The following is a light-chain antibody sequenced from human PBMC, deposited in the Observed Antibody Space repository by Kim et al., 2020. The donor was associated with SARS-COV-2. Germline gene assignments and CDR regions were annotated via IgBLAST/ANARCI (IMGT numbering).Light chain of an antibody. CDR3: QVWDSSSDHV. CDR2: YDS. J-gene: IGLJ1*01. CDR1: NIGSKS. Sequence: VVPGKTARITCGGNNIGSKSVPCYQQKPGQAPVLVIYYDSDRPSGIPERFSGSNSGNTATLTISRVEAGDEADFYCQVWDSSSDHVFGTGTKVTVL. V-gene: IGLV3-21*04.